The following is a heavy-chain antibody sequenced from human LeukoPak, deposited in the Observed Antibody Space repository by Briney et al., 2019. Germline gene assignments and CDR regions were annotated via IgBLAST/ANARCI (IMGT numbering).Heavy chain of an antibody. CDR2: IYTSGST. CDR1: GGSISSYY. J-gene: IGHJ6*03. CDR3: ARGSIPSHYYYYYMDV. Sequence: SETLSLTCTVSGGSISSYYWSWIRQPAGKGLEWIGRIYTSGSTNYNPSLKSRVTMSVDTSKNQFFLKLSSVTAADTAVYYCARGSIPSHYYYYYMDVWGKGTTVTVSS. V-gene: IGHV4-4*07. D-gene: IGHD2-21*01.